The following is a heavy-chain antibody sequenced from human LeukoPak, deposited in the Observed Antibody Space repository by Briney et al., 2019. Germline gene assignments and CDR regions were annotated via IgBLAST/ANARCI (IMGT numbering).Heavy chain of an antibody. CDR1: GGSLSGYY. CDR3: AREGIVVVTPAGVDY. J-gene: IGHJ4*02. Sequence: SETLSLTCAVYGGSLSGYYWSWIRQPPGKGLEWIGEINHSGSTNYNPSLKSRVTISVDTSKNQFSLKLSSVTAADTAVYYCAREGIVVVTPAGVDYWGQGTLVTVSS. CDR2: INHSGST. V-gene: IGHV4-34*01. D-gene: IGHD3-22*01.